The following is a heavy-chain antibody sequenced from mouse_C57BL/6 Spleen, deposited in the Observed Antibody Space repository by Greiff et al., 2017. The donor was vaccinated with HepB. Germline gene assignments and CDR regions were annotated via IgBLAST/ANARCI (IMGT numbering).Heavy chain of an antibody. CDR2: IWRGGST. Sequence: VKLMESGPGLVQPSQSLSITCTVSGFSLTSYGVHWVRQSPGKGLEWLGVIWRGGSTDYNAAFMSRLSITKDNSKSQVFFKMNSLQADDTAIYYCAKRGVVAHYAMDYWGQGTSVTVSS. J-gene: IGHJ4*01. V-gene: IGHV2-5*01. D-gene: IGHD1-1*01. CDR3: AKRGVVAHYAMDY. CDR1: GFSLTSYG.